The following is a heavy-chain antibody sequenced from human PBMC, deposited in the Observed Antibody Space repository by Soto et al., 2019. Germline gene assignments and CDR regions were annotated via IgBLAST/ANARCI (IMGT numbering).Heavy chain of an antibody. D-gene: IGHD2-21*01. CDR3: ARGPTQLGWWQSHY. J-gene: IGHJ4*02. V-gene: IGHV3-64*01. Sequence: GGSLRLSCAASGFTFSSYAMHWVRQAPGKGLEYVSAISSNGGSTYYANSVKGRFTISRDNSKNTLYLQMGSLRAEDMAVYYCARGPTQLGWWQSHYWGQGTLVTVSS. CDR2: ISSNGGST. CDR1: GFTFSSYA.